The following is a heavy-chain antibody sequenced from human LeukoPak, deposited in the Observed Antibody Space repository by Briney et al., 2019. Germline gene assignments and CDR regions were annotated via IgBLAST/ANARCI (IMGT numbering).Heavy chain of an antibody. V-gene: IGHV3-7*01. CDR3: AKDYVYYDSSGYYSGHFDY. CDR1: GFTFSSYW. D-gene: IGHD3-22*01. J-gene: IGHJ4*02. CDR2: IKQDGSNK. Sequence: GGSLRLSCAASGFTFSSYWMSWVRQAPGKGLEWVANIKQDGSNKYYADSVKGRFTISRDNSKNTLYLQMNSLRAEDTAVYYCAKDYVYYDSSGYYSGHFDYWGQGTLVTVSS.